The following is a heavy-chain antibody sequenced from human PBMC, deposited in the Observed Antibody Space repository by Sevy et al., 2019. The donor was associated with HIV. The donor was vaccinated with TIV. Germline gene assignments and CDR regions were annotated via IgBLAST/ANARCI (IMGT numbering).Heavy chain of an antibody. CDR1: GGSISSYY. Sequence: SETLSLTCTVSGGSISSYYWSWIRQPPGKGLEWIGYIYYSGSTNYNPSLKSRVTISVDTSKNQFSLKLSSVTAADTAVYYCASNAYYYGSGGGFDYWGQGTLVTVSS. CDR2: IYYSGST. V-gene: IGHV4-59*01. J-gene: IGHJ4*02. CDR3: ASNAYYYGSGGGFDY. D-gene: IGHD3-10*01.